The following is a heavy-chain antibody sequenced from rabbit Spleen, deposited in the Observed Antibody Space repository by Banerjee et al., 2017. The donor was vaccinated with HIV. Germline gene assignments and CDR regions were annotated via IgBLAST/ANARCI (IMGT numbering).Heavy chain of an antibody. Sequence: EESGGDLVKPDGSLTLTCTASGLSFSNSYWIFWVRQAPGKGLEWIASIYTGSGATYYANWAKGRFTVSKTSSTTVDLKMTSLTAADTATYFCARGSAAMTMVITGFYFNLWGPGTLVTVS. D-gene: IGHD2-1*01. J-gene: IGHJ4*01. CDR3: ARGSAAMTMVITGFYFNL. V-gene: IGHV1S45*01. CDR1: GLSFSNSYW. CDR2: IYTGSGAT.